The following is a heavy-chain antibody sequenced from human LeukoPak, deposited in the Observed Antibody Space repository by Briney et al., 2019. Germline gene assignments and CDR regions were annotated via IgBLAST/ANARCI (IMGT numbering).Heavy chain of an antibody. V-gene: IGHV3-23*01. CDR1: GFTFSTYA. D-gene: IGHD2-2*01. J-gene: IGHJ4*02. CDR3: AKFEGLCGSANTCYHFDC. Sequence: GGSLRLSCDASGFTFSTYAMSWVRQAPGEGLEWVSGLSGSGGSTWYADSVKGRFTISRDSSKNTVYLHMNSLRAEDTAVYYCAKFEGLCGSANTCYHFDCWGQGTLVTVSS. CDR2: LSGSGGST.